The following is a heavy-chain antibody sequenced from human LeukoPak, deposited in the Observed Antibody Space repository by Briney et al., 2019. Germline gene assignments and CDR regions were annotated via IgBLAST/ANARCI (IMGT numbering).Heavy chain of an antibody. Sequence: GESLKISCKGSGYSFTSYWIGWVRQMPGKGMEWMGIIYPGDSDTRYSPSFQGQVTISADKSISTAYLQWSSLKASDTAMYYCARTPSDSSDAFDIWGQGTMVTVSS. CDR1: GYSFTSYW. CDR2: IYPGDSDT. J-gene: IGHJ3*02. D-gene: IGHD6-13*01. CDR3: ARTPSDSSDAFDI. V-gene: IGHV5-51*01.